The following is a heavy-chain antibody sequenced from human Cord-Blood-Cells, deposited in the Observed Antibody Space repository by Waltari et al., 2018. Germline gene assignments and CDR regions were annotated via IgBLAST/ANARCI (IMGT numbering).Heavy chain of an antibody. D-gene: IGHD2-21*02. J-gene: IGHJ4*02. CDR2: ISYDGSNK. V-gene: IGHV3-30-3*01. CDR1: GFTFSSSA. Sequence: QVQLVESGGGVVQPGRSLRLSCAASGFTFSSSALHWVRQAPGKGLEWVAVISYDGSNKYYADSVKGRFTISRDNSKNTLYLQMNSLRAEDTAVYYCARGLRVVTLDYWGQGTLVTVSS. CDR3: ARGLRVVTLDY.